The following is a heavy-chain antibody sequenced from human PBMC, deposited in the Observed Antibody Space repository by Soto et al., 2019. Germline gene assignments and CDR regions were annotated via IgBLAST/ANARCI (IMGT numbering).Heavy chain of an antibody. D-gene: IGHD2-15*01. Sequence: EVQLVESGGGLVQPGGSLRLSCAASGFTFSSYWMHWVRQAPGKGLVWVSRINSDGSSTSYADSVKGRFTISRDNAKNTLYLQMNSLRAEDTAVYYCARDWVPLLRGYCSGGSCPASSWFDPWGQGTLVTVSS. CDR1: GFTFSSYW. CDR3: ARDWVPLLRGYCSGGSCPASSWFDP. V-gene: IGHV3-74*01. J-gene: IGHJ5*02. CDR2: INSDGSST.